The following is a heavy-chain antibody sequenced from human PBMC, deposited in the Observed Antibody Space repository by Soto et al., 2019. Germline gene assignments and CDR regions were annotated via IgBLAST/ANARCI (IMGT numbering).Heavy chain of an antibody. J-gene: IGHJ4*02. CDR1: GDSTSINSYY. V-gene: IGHV4-39*01. CDR3: ARQIYDSSGYYYAY. D-gene: IGHD3-22*01. Sequence: QLQLQESGPGLVKPSETLSLTCTVSGDSTSINSYYWGWIRQAPGKGLEWIGSVYYSGKTYYNSSLKSRVTISVDTSKNLVFLNLSSVTAPDTAVYYCARQIYDSSGYYYAYWGQGTLVTVSS. CDR2: VYYSGKT.